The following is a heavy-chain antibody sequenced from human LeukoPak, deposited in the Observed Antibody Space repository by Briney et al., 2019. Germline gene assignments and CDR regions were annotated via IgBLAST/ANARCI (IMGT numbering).Heavy chain of an antibody. CDR1: GGTFSSYA. J-gene: IGHJ5*02. CDR3: AGNVDTAMVNWFDP. CDR2: IIPIFGTA. D-gene: IGHD5-18*01. V-gene: IGHV1-69*05. Sequence: SVKVSWKASGGTFSSYAISWERQAPGQGLEWMGGIIPIFGTANYAQEFQGRVTITTDESTSTAYMELSSLRSEDTAVYYCAGNVDTAMVNWFDPWGQGTLVTVSS.